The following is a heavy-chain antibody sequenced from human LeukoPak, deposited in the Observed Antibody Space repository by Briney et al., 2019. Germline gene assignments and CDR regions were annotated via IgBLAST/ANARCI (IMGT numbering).Heavy chain of an antibody. J-gene: IGHJ4*02. D-gene: IGHD1-26*01. Sequence: PGGSLRLSCSASGFSFNRYAMHWVRQAPGRGLEHVSAISSNGGTTHYADSVKGRFTISRANYKNTLYLQMNSLRAEDTAVYYCVKDGLGSTFSEFDYWGRGTLVTVSS. CDR2: ISSNGGTT. V-gene: IGHV3-64D*09. CDR3: VKDGLGSTFSEFDY. CDR1: GFSFNRYA.